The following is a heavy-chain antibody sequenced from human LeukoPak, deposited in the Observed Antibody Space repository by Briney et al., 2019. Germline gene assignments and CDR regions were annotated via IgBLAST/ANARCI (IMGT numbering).Heavy chain of an antibody. Sequence: SETLSLTCSVSGGSISTYYWNWIRQPPGRELEWIGYIYYSGSTDYNPSLKSRDTISVDTFNNQFSLRLSSVTAADTAVYYCARQRLLWFGESNSGFDYWGQGTLVTVSS. CDR1: GGSISTYY. V-gene: IGHV4-59*08. J-gene: IGHJ4*02. D-gene: IGHD3-10*01. CDR2: IYYSGST. CDR3: ARQRLLWFGESNSGFDY.